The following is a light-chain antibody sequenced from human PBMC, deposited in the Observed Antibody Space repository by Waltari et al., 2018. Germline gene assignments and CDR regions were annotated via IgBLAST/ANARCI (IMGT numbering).Light chain of an antibody. CDR3: QQYYNTPPWT. CDR2: AAS. Sequence: DIQMTQSTSSLSASVGDRVTITCRASQDIRFSLVWYQQKPGKAPKLLLFAASRLESGVPSRFSGSGSGTEYTLTISSLQPEDFATYYCQQYYNTPPWTFGQGTKVEIK. V-gene: IGKV1-NL1*01. J-gene: IGKJ1*01. CDR1: QDIRFS.